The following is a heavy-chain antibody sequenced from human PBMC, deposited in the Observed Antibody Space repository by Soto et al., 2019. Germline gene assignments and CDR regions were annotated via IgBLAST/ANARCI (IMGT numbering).Heavy chain of an antibody. CDR1: GGSITSSSYY. Sequence: NPSETLSLTCTVSGGSITSSSYYWGWIRQPPGKGLEWIGSIYYSGSTYYNQSLKSRVTISVDTSKNQFSLKLSSVTAADTAVYYCATQEVGGSYVYTFDPWGQGTQVTVSS. CDR3: ATQEVGGSYVYTFDP. V-gene: IGHV4-39*01. J-gene: IGHJ5*02. CDR2: IYYSGST. D-gene: IGHD1-26*01.